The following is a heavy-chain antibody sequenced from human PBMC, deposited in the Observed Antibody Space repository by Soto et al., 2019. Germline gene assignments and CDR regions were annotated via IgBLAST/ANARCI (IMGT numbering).Heavy chain of an antibody. CDR1: GDTFSFYS. J-gene: IGHJ4*02. Sequence: QVQLVQSGAEVKRPGSSVKVSCKASGDTFSFYSINWVRQAPGLGLEWMGRVNPILSMSNYAQRFQGRVTMTADKPTSTAYMELGGLRSEDTAMYYCATSYGSGYRAFDYWGQGALVTVSS. D-gene: IGHD3-10*01. CDR2: VNPILSMS. CDR3: ATSYGSGYRAFDY. V-gene: IGHV1-69*04.